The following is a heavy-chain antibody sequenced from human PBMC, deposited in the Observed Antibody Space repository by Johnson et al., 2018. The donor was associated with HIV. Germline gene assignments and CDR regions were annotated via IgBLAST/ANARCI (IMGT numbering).Heavy chain of an antibody. Sequence: QVQLVESGGGVVQPGRSLRLSCAASGFTFRNYAIHWVRQAPGQGLEWVAVMSSDGSTEYYADSVKGRFTISRDNSENTLYLQMNSLSIEDTAVYYCARPCTWNFYDAFDIWGQGTMVTVSS. CDR3: ARPCTWNFYDAFDI. J-gene: IGHJ3*02. CDR1: GFTFRNYA. V-gene: IGHV3-30-3*01. CDR2: MSSDGSTE. D-gene: IGHD1-7*01.